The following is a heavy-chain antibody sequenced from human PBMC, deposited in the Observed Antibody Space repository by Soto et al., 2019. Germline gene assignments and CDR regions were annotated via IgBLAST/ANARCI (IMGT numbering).Heavy chain of an antibody. Sequence: PGGSLRLSCAASGFTVSSNYMSWVRQAPGKGLEWVSVIYSGGSAYYADSVRGRFTISKDNSKNTLYPQMNSLRAADTAVYYCATGDSSSWDPEYFQHWGQGT. CDR1: GFTVSSNY. D-gene: IGHD6-13*01. J-gene: IGHJ1*01. CDR2: IYSGGSA. V-gene: IGHV3-53*01. CDR3: ATGDSSSWDPEYFQH.